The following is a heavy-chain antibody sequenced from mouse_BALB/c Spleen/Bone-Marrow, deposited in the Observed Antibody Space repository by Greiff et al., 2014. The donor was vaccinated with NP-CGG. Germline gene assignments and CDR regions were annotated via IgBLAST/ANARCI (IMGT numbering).Heavy chain of an antibody. CDR3: ARTPRATFYFDY. D-gene: IGHD3-1*01. J-gene: IGHJ2*01. V-gene: IGHV14-3*02. CDR2: TDPANGNT. CDR1: GFNIKDTY. Sequence: EVQLQQSGAELVKPGASVKLSCTASGFNIKDTYMHWVKQRPEQGLEWIGRTDPANGNTKYDPKFQGKATITADTSSNTAYLQLFSLTSEDTAVYYCARTPRATFYFDYWGQGTTLTVSS.